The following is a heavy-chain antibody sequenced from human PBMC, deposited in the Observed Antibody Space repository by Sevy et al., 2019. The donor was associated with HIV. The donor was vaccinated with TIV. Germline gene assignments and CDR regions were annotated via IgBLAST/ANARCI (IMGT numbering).Heavy chain of an antibody. J-gene: IGHJ5*02. Sequence: GGSLRLSCAASGFTVTSNYMTWVRQAPGKGLEWVSIVYGGGTTFYSDSVKGRFTISRDISKNILHLQMDSLRPEDTAVYSCARGLEAACGDDCFSGWFDPWGQGTLVTVSS. CDR3: ARGLEAACGDDCFSGWFDP. CDR1: GFTVTSNY. V-gene: IGHV3-66*02. D-gene: IGHD2-21*02. CDR2: VYGGGTT.